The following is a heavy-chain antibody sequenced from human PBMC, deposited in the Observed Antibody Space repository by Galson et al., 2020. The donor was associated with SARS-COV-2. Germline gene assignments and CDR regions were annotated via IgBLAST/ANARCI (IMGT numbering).Heavy chain of an antibody. CDR1: GGTFSSYA. V-gene: IGHV1-69*13. D-gene: IGHD3-22*01. CDR2: IIPIFGTA. CDR3: ASLQFYDSSGYYSEFWVPYFDY. J-gene: IGHJ4*02. Sequence: SVKVSCKASGGTFSSYAISWVRQAPGQGLEWMGGIIPIFGTANYAQKFQGRVTITADESTSTAYMELSSLRSEDTAVYYCASLQFYDSSGYYSEFWVPYFDYWGQGTLVTVSS.